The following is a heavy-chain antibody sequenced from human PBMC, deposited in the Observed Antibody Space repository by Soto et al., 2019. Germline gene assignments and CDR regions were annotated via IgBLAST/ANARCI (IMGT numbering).Heavy chain of an antibody. CDR3: ARATPAGSADF. V-gene: IGHV4-31*03. CDR2: ISYSGSS. J-gene: IGHJ4*02. CDR1: GGSNIRDGYY. Sequence: QVQLQESGPGLVKPSQTLSFTCTVSGGSNIRDGYYWSWIRQHPGKGLEWIAYISYSGSSYSNPSLQSRVTISADTSKNQFSLRLTSVTAADTAVYFCARATPAGSADFWGQGTLVTVSS. D-gene: IGHD2-2*01.